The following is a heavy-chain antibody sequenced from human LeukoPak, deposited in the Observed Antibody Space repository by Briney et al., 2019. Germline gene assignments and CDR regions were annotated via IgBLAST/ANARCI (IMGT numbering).Heavy chain of an antibody. CDR1: GFTFSSYG. Sequence: GGSLRLSCAGSGFTFSSYGLHWVRQAPGKGLEWVALISYDGVNKYYADSVKGRFTISRDNSKNTLYLQMNSLKAEDTAVYYCAREWRDYGDYSHYYYGMDVWGQGTTVTVSS. D-gene: IGHD4-17*01. CDR2: ISYDGVNK. J-gene: IGHJ6*02. CDR3: AREWRDYGDYSHYYYGMDV. V-gene: IGHV3-30*03.